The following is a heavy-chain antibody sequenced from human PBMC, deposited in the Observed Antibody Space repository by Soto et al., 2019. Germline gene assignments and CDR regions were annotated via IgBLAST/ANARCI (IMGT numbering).Heavy chain of an antibody. CDR1: GFTFSSYE. D-gene: IGHD3-22*01. Sequence: PGGSLRLSCAASGFTFSSYEMNCVRQAPGKGLEWVSYISSSGSTIYYADSVKGRFTISRDNAKNSLYLQMNSLRAEDTAVYYCARAHYDSSGYFLPFDYWGQGTLVTVSS. CDR3: ARAHYDSSGYFLPFDY. V-gene: IGHV3-48*03. CDR2: ISSSGSTI. J-gene: IGHJ4*02.